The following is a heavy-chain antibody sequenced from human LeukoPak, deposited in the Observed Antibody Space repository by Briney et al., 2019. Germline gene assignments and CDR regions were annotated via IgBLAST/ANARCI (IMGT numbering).Heavy chain of an antibody. D-gene: IGHD2/OR15-2a*01. CDR2: INHSGST. J-gene: IGHJ4*02. V-gene: IGHV4-34*01. CDR1: GGSFSGYY. CDR3: ARSLSGNYYFDY. Sequence: SEALSLTCAVYGGSFSGYYWSWIRQPPGKGLEWIGEINHSGSTNYNPSLKSRVTISVDTSKNQFSLKLSSVTAADTAVYYCARSLSGNYYFDYWGQGTLVTVSS.